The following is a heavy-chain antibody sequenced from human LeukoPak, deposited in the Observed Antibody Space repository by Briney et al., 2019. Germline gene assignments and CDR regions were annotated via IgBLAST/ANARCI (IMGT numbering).Heavy chain of an antibody. Sequence: GGSLRLSCEASGFTFNMFWMSWVRQAPGKGLEWVANIKQDGSEKYYVDSVKGRFTISRDNAKNSLYLQMNSLRAEDTAVYYCARDYSYGYFDYWGQGTLVTVSS. CDR1: GFTFNMFW. J-gene: IGHJ4*02. CDR2: IKQDGSEK. V-gene: IGHV3-7*01. CDR3: ARDYSYGYFDY. D-gene: IGHD5-18*01.